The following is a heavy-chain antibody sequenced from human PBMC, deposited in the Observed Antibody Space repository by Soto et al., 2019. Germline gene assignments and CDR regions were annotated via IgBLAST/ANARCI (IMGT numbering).Heavy chain of an antibody. Sequence: PSETLSLTCTVSGGSISSGGYYWSWSRQHPGKGREWIGYIYYSGSTYYNPSLKSRVTISVDTSKNQFSLKLSSVTAADTAVYYCARTYYYGSGSYVFRFDPWGQGTLVTVSS. D-gene: IGHD3-10*01. CDR1: GGSISSGGYY. CDR2: IYYSGST. CDR3: ARTYYYGSGSYVFRFDP. J-gene: IGHJ5*02. V-gene: IGHV4-31*03.